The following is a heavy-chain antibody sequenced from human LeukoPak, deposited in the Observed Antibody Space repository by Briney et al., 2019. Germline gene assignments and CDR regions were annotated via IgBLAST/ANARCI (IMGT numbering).Heavy chain of an antibody. D-gene: IGHD1-26*01. CDR3: AKHIIVGTTKSMDS. J-gene: IGHJ4*02. CDR1: GFTFSRYG. Sequence: GGSLRLSCAASGFTFSRYGMHWVRQAPGKGLEWVSAISTSAGDTYYTDSVKGRFTISRDNSENTLFLQMNSLRAEDTAVYYCAKHIIVGTTKSMDSWGQGTLVTVSS. CDR2: ISTSAGDT. V-gene: IGHV3-23*01.